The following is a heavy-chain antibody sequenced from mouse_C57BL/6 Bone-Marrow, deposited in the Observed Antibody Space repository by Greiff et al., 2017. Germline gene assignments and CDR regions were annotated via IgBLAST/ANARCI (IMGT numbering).Heavy chain of an antibody. J-gene: IGHJ2*01. D-gene: IGHD2-4*01. V-gene: IGHV1-59*01. Sequence: QVQLQQPGAELVRPGTSVKLSCKASGYTFTSYWMHWVKQRPGQGLEWIGSIAPSDSYTNYNQKFKGKATLTVDTSSSTAYMQLSSLTSADSAVYYCARGVYYDYDEDFDYWGQGTTLTVSS. CDR1: GYTFTSYW. CDR3: ARGVYYDYDEDFDY. CDR2: IAPSDSYT.